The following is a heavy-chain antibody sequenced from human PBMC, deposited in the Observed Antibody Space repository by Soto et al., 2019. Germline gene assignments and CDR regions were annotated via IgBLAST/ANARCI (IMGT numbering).Heavy chain of an antibody. D-gene: IGHD6-13*01. V-gene: IGHV3-13*01. Sequence: HPAGSLRLSCEASGFTFSGFDMHWVRQPTGKGLEWVSSIGTAGDTYYAVSVKGRFTISRDNAKNSLSLQMNSLRAGDMAVYFCAKSQEIGTHFFDSWGQGTQVTVSS. J-gene: IGHJ4*02. CDR2: IGTAGDT. CDR1: GFTFSGFD. CDR3: AKSQEIGTHFFDS.